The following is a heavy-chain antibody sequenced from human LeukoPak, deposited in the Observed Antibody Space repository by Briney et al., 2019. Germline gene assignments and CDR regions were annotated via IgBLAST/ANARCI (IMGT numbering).Heavy chain of an antibody. Sequence: ASVKVSCKASGYTFTGYYMHWVRQAPRQGLEWMGWINPNSGGTNYAQKFQGRVTMTRDTSISTAYMELSRLRSDDTAVYYCARDLTYSGYDEYYFDYWGQGTLVTVSS. V-gene: IGHV1-2*02. CDR2: INPNSGGT. D-gene: IGHD5-12*01. CDR3: ARDLTYSGYDEYYFDY. J-gene: IGHJ4*02. CDR1: GYTFTGYY.